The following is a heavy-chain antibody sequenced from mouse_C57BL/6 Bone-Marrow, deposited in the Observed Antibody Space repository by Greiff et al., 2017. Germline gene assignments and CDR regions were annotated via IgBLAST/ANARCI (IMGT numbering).Heavy chain of an antibody. V-gene: IGHV1-55*01. CDR3: ARSGYYFDY. J-gene: IGHJ2*01. CDR2: IYPGSGST. D-gene: IGHD4-1*01. CDR1: GYTFTSYW. Sequence: QVQLQQPGAELVKPGASVTMSCKASGYTFTSYWITWVKQRPGQGLEWIGDIYPGSGSTNYNEKFKSKATLSVDTSSSTAYMKLSSLTSEDSAVYDCARSGYYFDYGGRGTTLTVSS.